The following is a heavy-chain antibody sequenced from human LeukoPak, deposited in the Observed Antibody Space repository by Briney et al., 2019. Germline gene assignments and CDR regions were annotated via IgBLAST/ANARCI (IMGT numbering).Heavy chain of an antibody. J-gene: IGHJ4*02. CDR2: INSDDKT. D-gene: IGHD2-21*02. CDR3: AKEPPQCGADCFSLLDY. Sequence: GGSLRLSCAASGFTFSVYAMSWVRQAPGKGLEWVSLINSDDKTYYADSVKGRFTISRDNSKNMLFLQMNSLTADDTAVFYCAKEPPQCGADCFSLLDYWGQGTLVTVSS. V-gene: IGHV3-23*01. CDR1: GFTFSVYA.